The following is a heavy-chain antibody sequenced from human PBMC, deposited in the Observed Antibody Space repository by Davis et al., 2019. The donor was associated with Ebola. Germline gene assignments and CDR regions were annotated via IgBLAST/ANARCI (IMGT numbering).Heavy chain of an antibody. V-gene: IGHV3-13*01. CDR3: GRSEPGSRFRIDS. CDR2: TGNTGDT. CDR1: GCTFSRYD. J-gene: IGHJ5*01. Sequence: GESLKISCAASGCTFSRYDTNWVRQVAGKSREWFSATGNTGDTYYPGSVKGRFIVSREDAKNSFYLQMNSLRAEDTAVYYCGRSEPGSRFRIDSWGQGTLVIVSS. D-gene: IGHD1-14*01.